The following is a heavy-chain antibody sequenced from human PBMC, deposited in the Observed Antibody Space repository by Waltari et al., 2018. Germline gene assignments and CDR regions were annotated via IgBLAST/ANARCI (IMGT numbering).Heavy chain of an antibody. CDR1: GGSISSSSYY. Sequence: QLQLQESGPGLVKPSETLSLTCTVSGGSISSSSYYWGWIRQPPGKGLEWIGSIYYSGSTYFSPSLQSRVTTSVDPSKNQFSLKLSSVTAADTAVYYCARSTVTTSNWFDPWGQGTLVTVSS. D-gene: IGHD4-4*01. CDR3: ARSTVTTSNWFDP. CDR2: IYYSGST. J-gene: IGHJ5*02. V-gene: IGHV4-39*01.